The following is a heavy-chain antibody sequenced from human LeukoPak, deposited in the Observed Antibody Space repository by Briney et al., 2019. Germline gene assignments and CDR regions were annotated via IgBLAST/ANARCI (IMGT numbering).Heavy chain of an antibody. D-gene: IGHD6-13*01. V-gene: IGHV4-59*08. Sequence: SETLSLTCTVSGGSITSYYWSWIRQPPGKGLEWIGYIYYSGSSNYNPSLKSRVTISVDMSKNLFSLKLTSVTAADTAVYYCARLMNIAAADFWGQGTLVTVSS. J-gene: IGHJ4*02. CDR1: GGSITSYY. CDR3: ARLMNIAAADF. CDR2: IYYSGSS.